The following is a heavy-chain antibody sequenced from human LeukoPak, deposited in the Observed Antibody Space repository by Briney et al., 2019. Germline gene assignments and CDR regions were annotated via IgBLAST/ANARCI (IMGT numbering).Heavy chain of an antibody. CDR3: ARDLGYCTGGTCYPNWFDP. V-gene: IGHV1-3*01. D-gene: IGHD2-15*01. CDR2: INAGNDNT. CDR1: GYTFTSYA. J-gene: IGHJ5*02. Sequence: SVKVSCKASGYTFTSYAMHWVRQAPGQRVAWMGWINAGNDNTKYSQKFQGRVTITRDTSASTAYMELSSLRSEDTAVYYCARDLGYCTGGTCYPNWFDPWGQGTLVTVSS.